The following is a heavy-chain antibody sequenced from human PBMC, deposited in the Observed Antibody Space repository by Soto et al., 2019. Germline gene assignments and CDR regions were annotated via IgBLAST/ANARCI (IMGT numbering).Heavy chain of an antibody. Sequence: ASVKVSCKASGYTLTSYYMHWVRQAPGQGLEWMGIINPSGGSTSYAQKFQGRVTMTRDTSTSTVYMELSSLRSEDTAVYYCAGDGYCISTSCTNPTPPGFDPWGQGTLVTVSS. CDR2: INPSGGST. CDR1: GYTLTSYY. V-gene: IGHV1-46*01. J-gene: IGHJ5*02. D-gene: IGHD2-2*03. CDR3: AGDGYCISTSCTNPTPPGFDP.